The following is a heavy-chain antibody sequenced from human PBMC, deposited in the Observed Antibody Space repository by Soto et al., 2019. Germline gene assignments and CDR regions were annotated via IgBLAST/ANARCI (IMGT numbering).Heavy chain of an antibody. J-gene: IGHJ5*02. D-gene: IGHD3-10*01. CDR3: ARWSVRGAPPGNWFDP. Sequence: SETLSLTCTVSGGSISSYYWSWIRQPPGKGLEWIGYIYYSGSTNYNPSRKSRVTISVDKSKNQFSLMLSSVTAADTAVYYCARWSVRGAPPGNWFDPWGQGTLVTVSS. V-gene: IGHV4-59*01. CDR2: IYYSGST. CDR1: GGSISSYY.